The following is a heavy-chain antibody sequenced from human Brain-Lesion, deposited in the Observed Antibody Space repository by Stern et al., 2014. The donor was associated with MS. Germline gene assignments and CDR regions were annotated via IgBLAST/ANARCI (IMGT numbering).Heavy chain of an antibody. CDR3: ATYYYDSTGYNDF. CDR2: INPKSGGT. J-gene: IGHJ4*02. CDR1: GYTFTRYY. D-gene: IGHD3-22*01. V-gene: IGHV1-2*04. Sequence: QMQLVQSGAEVKKPGASVKVSCKASGYTFTRYYMHWVRQAPGQGLEWMGWINPKSGGTNYAQKFQGWVTMTRDTSINTAYMELSRLRSDDTAVYYCATYYYDSTGYNDFWGQGTLVTVSS.